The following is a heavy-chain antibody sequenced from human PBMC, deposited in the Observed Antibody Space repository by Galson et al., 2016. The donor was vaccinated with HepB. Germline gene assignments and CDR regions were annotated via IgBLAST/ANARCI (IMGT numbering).Heavy chain of an antibody. CDR2: IKRDGSEE. Sequence: SLRLSCAVSAFDFSRHWMSWVRQAPGKGLEWVANIKRDGSEENYADDVRGRFTISRDNAKNTLYMQMSSLRAEDTAVYYCGFGGWLDYWGPGTLGTVSS. V-gene: IGHV3-7*01. D-gene: IGHD6-19*01. CDR3: GFGGWLDY. J-gene: IGHJ4*01. CDR1: AFDFSRHW.